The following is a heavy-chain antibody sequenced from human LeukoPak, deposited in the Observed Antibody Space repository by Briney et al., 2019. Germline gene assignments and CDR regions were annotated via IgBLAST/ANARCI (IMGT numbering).Heavy chain of an antibody. V-gene: IGHV3-11*04. Sequence: PGGSLRLSCVASGFTFSDYYINWIRQAPGMGLEWIAYLSSGGSMIYYADSVKGRFAISRDNAKNSVYLQMNSLRAEDTAVYYCARSRDSGSYRYWGQGTLVTVSS. CDR3: ARSRDSGSYRY. D-gene: IGHD1-26*01. CDR2: LSSGGSMI. CDR1: GFTFSDYY. J-gene: IGHJ4*02.